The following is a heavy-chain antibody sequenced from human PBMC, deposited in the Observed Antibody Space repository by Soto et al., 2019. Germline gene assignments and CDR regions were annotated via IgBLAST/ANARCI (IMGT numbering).Heavy chain of an antibody. CDR2: IYYSGST. D-gene: IGHD2-2*01. Sequence: SETLSLTCTVSGGSISSYYWSWIRQPPGKGLEWIGYIYYSGSTNYNPSLKSRVTISVDTSKNQFSLKLSSVTAADTAVYYCATGRVVPAAIFDYWGQGTLVTVSS. CDR1: GGSISSYY. J-gene: IGHJ4*02. V-gene: IGHV4-59*08. CDR3: ATGRVVPAAIFDY.